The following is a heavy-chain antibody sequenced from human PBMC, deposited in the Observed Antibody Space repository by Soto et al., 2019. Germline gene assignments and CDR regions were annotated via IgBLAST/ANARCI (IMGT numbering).Heavy chain of an antibody. D-gene: IGHD6-13*01. V-gene: IGHV3-23*01. CDR3: VSRSSSWCFAY. CDR2: ISGSDGST. Sequence: EVQLLESGGGLVQPGGSLRLSCAASGFTFSSYAMNWVRQAPGKGLEWVSVISGSDGSTYYADSVKGRFTISRDNSKNALNLQMNSLRAEDTAVYYGVSRSSSWCFAYWGQGPLVTVSS. CDR1: GFTFSSYA. J-gene: IGHJ4*02.